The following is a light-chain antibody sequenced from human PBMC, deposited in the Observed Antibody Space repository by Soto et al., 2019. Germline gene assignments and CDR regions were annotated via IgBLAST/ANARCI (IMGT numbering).Light chain of an antibody. Sequence: EIVLTQSPGTLSLSPGERATFSCRASQSVSSNLAWYQQKPGQAPRLLIYGASIRATGIPARFSGSGSGTEFTLTISTLQSEDFAIYYCQHYNNWPPWTFGQGTKV. J-gene: IGKJ1*01. V-gene: IGKV3-15*01. CDR3: QHYNNWPPWT. CDR1: QSVSSN. CDR2: GAS.